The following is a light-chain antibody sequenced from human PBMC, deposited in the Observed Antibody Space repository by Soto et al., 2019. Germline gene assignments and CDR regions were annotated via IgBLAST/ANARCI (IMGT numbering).Light chain of an antibody. V-gene: IGLV1-40*01. J-gene: IGLJ1*01. CDR3: QSYDSSLSVHYV. CDR1: SSNIGAGYD. Sequence: QSVLTQPPSVSGAPGQRVTISCTGSSSNIGAGYDVHWYQQLPGTAPKLLIYGNSNRPSGVPDRFSGSKSGTSASLAITGLQAEDEADYYCQSYDSSLSVHYVFGTGTKVTVL. CDR2: GNS.